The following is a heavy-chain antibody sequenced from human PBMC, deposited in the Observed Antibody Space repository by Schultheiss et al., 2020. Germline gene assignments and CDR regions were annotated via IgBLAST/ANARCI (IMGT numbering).Heavy chain of an antibody. V-gene: IGHV4-61*02. J-gene: IGHJ5*02. CDR1: GGSISSGSYY. CDR3: ARELDYYDSSGYYHDNNWFDP. Sequence: SETLSLTCTVSGGSISSGSYYWSWIRQPAGKGLEWIGRIYTSGSTNYNPSLKSRVTISVDTSKNQFSLKLSSVTAADTAVYYCARELDYYDSSGYYHDNNWFDPWGQGTLVTVSS. CDR2: IYTSGST. D-gene: IGHD3-22*01.